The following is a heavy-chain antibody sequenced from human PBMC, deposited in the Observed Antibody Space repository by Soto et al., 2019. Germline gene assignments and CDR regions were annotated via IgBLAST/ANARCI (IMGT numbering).Heavy chain of an antibody. CDR3: AREGRYCSSTSCSFDY. CDR2: INPSGGST. D-gene: IGHD2-2*01. Sequence: GASVKVSCKASGYTFTSYYIHWVRQAPGQGLEWMGIINPSGGSTTYAQKFQGRVTMTRDTSTSTAYMELSRLRSDDTAVYYCAREGRYCSSTSCSFDYWGQGTLVTVSS. J-gene: IGHJ4*02. CDR1: GYTFTSYY. V-gene: IGHV1-46*01.